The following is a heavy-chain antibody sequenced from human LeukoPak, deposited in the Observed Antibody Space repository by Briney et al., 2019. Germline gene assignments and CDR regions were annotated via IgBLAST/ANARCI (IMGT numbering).Heavy chain of an antibody. V-gene: IGHV3-21*01. CDR1: GFTFSSYS. D-gene: IGHD1-26*01. J-gene: IGHJ3*02. CDR2: INSRSSYV. CDR3: ARVGGGGGYFRFIGKAFDI. Sequence: GGSLRLSCAASGFTFSSYSMNWVRQAPGKGLEWVSSINSRSSYVYYADSVKGRFTISRDNAKNSLYLQMNSLRAEDTAVYYCARVGGGGGYFRFIGKAFDIWGQGTMVTVSS.